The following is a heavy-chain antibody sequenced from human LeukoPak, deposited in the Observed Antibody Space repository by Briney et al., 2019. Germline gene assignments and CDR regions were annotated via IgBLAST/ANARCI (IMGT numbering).Heavy chain of an antibody. D-gene: IGHD3-22*01. V-gene: IGHV4-34*01. CDR3: ARVIRDPGYYYDTNDLGWFDP. CDR1: GGSISSYY. Sequence: SETLSLTCTVSGGSISSYYWSWIRQPPGKGLEWIGEINHSGSTNYNPSLKSRVTISVDTSKNQFSLKLSSVTAADTAVYYCARVIRDPGYYYDTNDLGWFDPWGQGTLVTVSS. CDR2: INHSGST. J-gene: IGHJ5*02.